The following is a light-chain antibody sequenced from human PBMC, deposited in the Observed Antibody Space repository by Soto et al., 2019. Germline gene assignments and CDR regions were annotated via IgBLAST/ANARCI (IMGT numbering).Light chain of an antibody. V-gene: IGLV2-11*01. CDR1: SSDVGSYNY. CDR3: CSYALSDTYV. J-gene: IGLJ1*01. Sequence: QSALTQPRSVSGSPGQSVTISCTGTSSDVGSYNYVSWYQQRPGKAPKLIIYDVYKRPSGVPDRFSGSKSGNTASLTISGAQAEDEADYYCCSYALSDTYVFGTGTKLTVL. CDR2: DVY.